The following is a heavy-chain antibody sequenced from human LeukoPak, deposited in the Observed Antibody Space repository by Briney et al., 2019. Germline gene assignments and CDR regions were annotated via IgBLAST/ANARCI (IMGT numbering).Heavy chain of an antibody. Sequence: PGGSLRLSCAASGFTFSSYAMSWVRQAPGKGLEWVSVISGSGSSTYYADSVKGRFTISRDNSKNTLYLQMNSLRAEDTAVYYCAKKVAVAGKPLEYWGQGTLVTVSS. V-gene: IGHV3-23*01. J-gene: IGHJ4*02. CDR3: AKKVAVAGKPLEY. CDR2: ISGSGSST. D-gene: IGHD6-19*01. CDR1: GFTFSSYA.